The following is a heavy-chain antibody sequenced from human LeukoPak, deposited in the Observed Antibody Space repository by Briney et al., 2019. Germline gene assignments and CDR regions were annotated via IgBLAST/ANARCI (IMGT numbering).Heavy chain of an antibody. CDR1: GFPFETNA. CDR3: AKDWIQFNRVFDCFDS. J-gene: IGHJ4*02. CDR2: IGNTET. Sequence: PGGSLRLSCATSGFPFETNAMSWVRQAPGKGLEWVATIGNTETFYADSVTGRFTISRDNSKNTVNLQMNRLRVEDTAIYYYAKDWIQFNRVFDCFDSWGQGTLVTVSS. V-gene: IGHV3-23*01. D-gene: IGHD5-18*01.